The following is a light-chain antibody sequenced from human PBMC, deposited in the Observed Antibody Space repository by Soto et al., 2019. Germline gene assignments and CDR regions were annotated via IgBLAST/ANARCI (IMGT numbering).Light chain of an antibody. CDR3: RAYAGSNNFVV. CDR1: SSDVGGYNY. J-gene: IGLJ2*01. Sequence: QSALTQPPSASGSPGQSVTISCTGTSSDVGGYNYVSWYQQHPGKAPKLMIYEVSKRPSGVPDRFSGSKSCNTASLTVSGLQVEDEADYYCRAYAGSNNFVVFGGGIKLTVL. V-gene: IGLV2-8*01. CDR2: EVS.